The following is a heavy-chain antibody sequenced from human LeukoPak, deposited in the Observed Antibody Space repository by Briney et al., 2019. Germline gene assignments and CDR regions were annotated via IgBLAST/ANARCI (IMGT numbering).Heavy chain of an antibody. CDR1: GYTFTGYY. J-gene: IGHJ6*04. Sequence: ASVKVSCKASGYTFTGYYMHWVRQAPGQGLEWMGWISAYNGNTNYAQKLQGRVTMTTDTSTSTAYMELRSLRSDDTAVYYCARGSITAKDVWGKGTTVTVSS. CDR2: ISAYNGNT. CDR3: ARGSITAKDV. V-gene: IGHV1-18*04. D-gene: IGHD3-10*01.